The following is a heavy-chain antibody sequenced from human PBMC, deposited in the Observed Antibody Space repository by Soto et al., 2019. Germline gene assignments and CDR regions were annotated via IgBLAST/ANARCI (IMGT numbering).Heavy chain of an antibody. CDR2: INHSGST. J-gene: IGHJ4*02. V-gene: IGHV4-34*01. CDR1: GGSFSGYY. CDR3: ARGSDYFDY. Sequence: SETLSLTCAVYGGSFSGYYWSWIRQPPGKGLEWIGEINHSGSTNYNPSLKSRVTISVDTSKNQFSLKLSSVTAADTAVYYCARGSDYFDYWGQGQWSPSPQ.